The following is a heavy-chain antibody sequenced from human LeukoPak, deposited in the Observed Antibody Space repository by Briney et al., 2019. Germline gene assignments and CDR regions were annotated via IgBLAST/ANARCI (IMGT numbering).Heavy chain of an antibody. D-gene: IGHD6-6*01. CDR3: AREYGSSSRAFDI. CDR2: IYYSGST. Sequence: SETLSLTCTVSGGSISTTSYRWGCLRQRPGKGLEWIGSIYYSGSTYYNPSLKSRVNISVDTSKNQFSVKLSSVTAADTAVYYCAREYGSSSRAFDIWGQGTMVTVSS. CDR1: GGSISTTSYR. V-gene: IGHV4-39*07. J-gene: IGHJ3*02.